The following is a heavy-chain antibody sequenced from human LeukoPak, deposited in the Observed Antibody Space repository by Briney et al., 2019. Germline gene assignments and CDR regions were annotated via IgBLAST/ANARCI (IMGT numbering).Heavy chain of an antibody. Sequence: GGSLRLSCAASGFTFSSHAMSWVRQAPGKGLEWVSVIIGTGDTTYYAGSVKGRFTISRDNSKNTLYIQMNSLRAEDTAVYYCARETFGNAGNWFDPWGQGTLVTVSS. J-gene: IGHJ5*02. CDR1: GFTFSSHA. V-gene: IGHV3-23*01. CDR3: ARETFGNAGNWFDP. CDR2: IIGTGDTT. D-gene: IGHD3-3*01.